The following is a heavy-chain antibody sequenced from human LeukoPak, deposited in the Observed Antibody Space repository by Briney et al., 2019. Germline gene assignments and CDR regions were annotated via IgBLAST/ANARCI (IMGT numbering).Heavy chain of an antibody. J-gene: IGHJ4*02. D-gene: IGHD3-22*01. CDR1: GGSISSYY. Sequence: SETLSLTCTVSGGSISSYYWSWIRQPPGKGLEWIGYIYYSGSTNYNPSLKSRVTISVDTSKNQFSLKLSSVTAADTAVYYCARYYDSSGYYYDYWGQGTLVTVSS. V-gene: IGHV4-59*01. CDR2: IYYSGST. CDR3: ARYYDSSGYYYDY.